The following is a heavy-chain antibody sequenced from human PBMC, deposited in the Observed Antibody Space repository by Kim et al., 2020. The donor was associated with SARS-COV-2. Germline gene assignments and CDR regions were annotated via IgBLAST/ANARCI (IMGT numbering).Heavy chain of an antibody. V-gene: IGHV2-5*01. D-gene: IGHD3-16*01. Sequence: RYSPSLKSRLTITKDTSKNQVVLTMTNMDPVDTATYYCAHRRDYEEAFDIWGQGTMVTVSS. CDR3: AHRRDYEEAFDI. J-gene: IGHJ3*02.